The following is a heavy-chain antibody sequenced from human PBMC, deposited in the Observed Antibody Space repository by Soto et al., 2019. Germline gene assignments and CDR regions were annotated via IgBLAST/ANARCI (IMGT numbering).Heavy chain of an antibody. CDR1: GRSITSSNSY. Sequence: SETLSLTCTVFGRSITSSNSYWGLIRQPPGKGLEWIGIIYYSGSTFYNPSLKSRVTMSVDTSKNQFSLRLNSVTAADTAVYYCARRSLRGFKDWFDSWCQGTLVT. D-gene: IGHD3-10*01. CDR3: ARRSLRGFKDWFDS. CDR2: IYYSGST. V-gene: IGHV4-39*01. J-gene: IGHJ5*01.